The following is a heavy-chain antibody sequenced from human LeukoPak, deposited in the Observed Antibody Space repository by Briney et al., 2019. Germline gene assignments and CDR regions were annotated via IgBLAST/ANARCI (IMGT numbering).Heavy chain of an antibody. J-gene: IGHJ4*02. CDR2: ISAYNGNT. Sequence: ASVTVSCKASGYTFTSYGISWVRQAPGQGLEWMGWISAYNGNTNYAQKLQGRATMTTDTSTSTAYMELRSLRSDDTAVYYCARDTVVVPAAPFGYWGQGTLVTVSS. CDR3: ARDTVVVPAAPFGY. V-gene: IGHV1-18*01. D-gene: IGHD2-2*01. CDR1: GYTFTSYG.